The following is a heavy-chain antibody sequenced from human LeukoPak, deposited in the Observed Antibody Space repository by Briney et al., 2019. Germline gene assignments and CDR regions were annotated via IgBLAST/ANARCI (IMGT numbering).Heavy chain of an antibody. CDR2: ISSSGSTI. D-gene: IGHD2-21*02. J-gene: IGHJ6*02. CDR3: ARLYCGGDCPSLHYYGMDV. Sequence: GGSLRLSCAASVFTFSDYYMSWIRQAPGKGLEWVSYISSSGSTIYYADSVKGRFTISRDNAKNSLYLQMNSLRAEDTAVYYCARLYCGGDCPSLHYYGMDVWGQGTTVTVSS. V-gene: IGHV3-11*01. CDR1: VFTFSDYY.